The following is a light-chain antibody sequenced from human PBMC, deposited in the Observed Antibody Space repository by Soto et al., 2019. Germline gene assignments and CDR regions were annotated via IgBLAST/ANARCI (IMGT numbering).Light chain of an antibody. CDR1: SSNIGAGYD. Sequence: QLVLTQPPSVSGAPGQRVTISCTGSSSNIGAGYDVHWYQQLPGTAPKLVIYGNRNRPSGVPDRFSGSKSGTSASLAITGLQAEDEADYYCQSYDSSLSGSKVVFGGGTKLTVL. CDR2: GNR. V-gene: IGLV1-40*01. CDR3: QSYDSSLSGSKVV. J-gene: IGLJ2*01.